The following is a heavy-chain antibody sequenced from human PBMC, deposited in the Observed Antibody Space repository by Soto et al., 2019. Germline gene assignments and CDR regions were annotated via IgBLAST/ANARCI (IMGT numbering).Heavy chain of an antibody. CDR1: GFTFDDYA. CDR2: ISWNSGSI. J-gene: IGHJ4*02. V-gene: IGHV3-9*01. Sequence: GGSLRLSCAASGFTFDDYAMHWVRQAPGKGLEWVSGISWNSGSIGYADSVKGRFTISRDNAKNSLYLQMNSLRAEDTALYYCAKDRGRYYDFWSGYLGPKDYWGQGTLVTVSS. CDR3: AKDRGRYYDFWSGYLGPKDY. D-gene: IGHD3-3*01.